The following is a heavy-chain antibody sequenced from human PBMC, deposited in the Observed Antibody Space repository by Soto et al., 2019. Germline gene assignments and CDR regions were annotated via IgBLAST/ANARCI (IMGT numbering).Heavy chain of an antibody. CDR2: IWYDGSNK. CDR1: GFTFSSYG. D-gene: IGHD2-2*01. V-gene: IGHV3-33*01. Sequence: QVQLVESGGGVVLPGRSLRLSCAASGFTFSSYGLHWVRQAPGKGLEWVAVIWYDGSNKYYADSVKGRFTISRDNSKNTLYLQMNSLRAEDTAVYYCARGRYCSSTSCNTYGMDVWGHGTTVTVSS. J-gene: IGHJ6*02. CDR3: ARGRYCSSTSCNTYGMDV.